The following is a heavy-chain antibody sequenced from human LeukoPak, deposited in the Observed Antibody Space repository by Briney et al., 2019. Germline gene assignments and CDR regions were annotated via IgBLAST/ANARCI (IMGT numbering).Heavy chain of an antibody. J-gene: IGHJ6*03. V-gene: IGHV4-59*01. D-gene: IGHD3-10*01. CDR2: IYYSGST. Sequence: SETLSLTCTVSGGSISSYYWSWIRQPPGKGLEWIGYIYYSGSTNYNPSLKSRVTISVDTSKNQFSLKLSSVTAADTAMYYCASSISGGSGSYYYYYYMDVWGKGTTVTVSS. CDR3: ASSISGGSGSYYYYYYMDV. CDR1: GGSISSYY.